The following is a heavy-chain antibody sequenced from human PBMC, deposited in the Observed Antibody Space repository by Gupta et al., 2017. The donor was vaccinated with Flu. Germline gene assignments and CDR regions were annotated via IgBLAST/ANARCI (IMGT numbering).Heavy chain of an antibody. J-gene: IGHJ6*02. V-gene: IGHV4-59*08. CDR1: GGSISSYY. D-gene: IGHD3-16*01. Sequence: QVQLQESGPGLVKPSETLSLTCTVSGGSISSYYWSWIRQPPGKGLEWIGYIYYSGSTNYNPSLKSRVTISVDTSKNQFSLKLSSVTAADTAVYYCARRRKGDYYGMDVWGQGTTVTVSS. CDR3: ARRRKGDYYGMDV. CDR2: IYYSGST.